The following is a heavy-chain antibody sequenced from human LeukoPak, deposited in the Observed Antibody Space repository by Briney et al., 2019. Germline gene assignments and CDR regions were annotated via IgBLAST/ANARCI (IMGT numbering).Heavy chain of an antibody. J-gene: IGHJ6*03. CDR2: IYYSGST. D-gene: IGHD6-6*01. CDR3: ARDQSIAARPGYYYMDV. V-gene: IGHV4-39*07. Sequence: SETLSLTCTVSGGSISSSSYYWGWIRQPPGKGLKWIGSIYYSGSTYYNPSLKSRVTISVDTSKNQFSLKLSSVTAADTAVYYCARDQSIAARPGYYYMDVRGKGTTVTVSS. CDR1: GGSISSSSYY.